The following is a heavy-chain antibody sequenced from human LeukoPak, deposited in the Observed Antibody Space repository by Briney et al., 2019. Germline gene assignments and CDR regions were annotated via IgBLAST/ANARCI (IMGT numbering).Heavy chain of an antibody. CDR1: GGSISSSSYY. J-gene: IGHJ4*02. CDR2: IYYSGST. V-gene: IGHV4-39*01. Sequence: SETLSLTCTVSGGSISSSSYYWGWIRQPPGKGLEWIGSIYYSGSTYYNPSLKSRVTISVDTSKNQFSLKLSSVTAADTAVYYCARLGLRQETGTGENYWGQGTLVTVSS. D-gene: IGHD3-10*01. CDR3: ARLGLRQETGTGENY.